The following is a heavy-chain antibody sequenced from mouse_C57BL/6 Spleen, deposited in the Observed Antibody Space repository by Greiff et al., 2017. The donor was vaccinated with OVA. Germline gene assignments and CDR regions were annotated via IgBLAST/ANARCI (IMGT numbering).Heavy chain of an antibody. D-gene: IGHD3-2*02. Sequence: VKLQESGAELARPGASVKLSCKASGYTFTSYGISWVKQRTGQGLEWIGEFYPRSGNTNYNEKFKGKATLTADKSSSPAYMELRSLTSEDSAVYFCAREGAKAWTGTWYAMDDWGQGASVTVSS. V-gene: IGHV1-81*01. CDR3: AREGAKAWTGTWYAMDD. J-gene: IGHJ4*01. CDR2: FYPRSGNT. CDR1: GYTFTSYG.